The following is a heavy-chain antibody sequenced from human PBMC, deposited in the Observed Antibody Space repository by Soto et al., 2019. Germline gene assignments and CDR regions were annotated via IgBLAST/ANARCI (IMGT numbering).Heavy chain of an antibody. J-gene: IGHJ4*02. CDR1: GLTLSHYW. V-gene: IGHV3-74*01. D-gene: IGHD6-25*01. CDR3: ASLSAPDDF. CDR2: ISNDERNI. Sequence: EVLLVESGGGLVQPGGPMRLACAASGLTLSHYWMHWVRQVPGKGLVWVAEISNDERNIRTSYADSVKGRFTVSRDDAKNTLYLQMNSLRGDDTSVYYCASLSAPDDFWCQGAQVTVSS.